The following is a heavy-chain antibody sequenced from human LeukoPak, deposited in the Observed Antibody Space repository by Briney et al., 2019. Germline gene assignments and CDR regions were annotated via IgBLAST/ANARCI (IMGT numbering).Heavy chain of an antibody. Sequence: ADPLSFTWTASDSSINSYNCSGIRKPPGRGLEWIGYFYYDGSTNYNPSLQSRVTLSVDTSNSTFYLRLSTVTAEATAVYYCARDPGSSGYWYFDLWGRGTLVTVSS. D-gene: IGHD6-19*01. CDR2: FYYDGST. V-gene: IGHV4-59*01. CDR1: DSSINSYN. J-gene: IGHJ2*01. CDR3: ARDPGSSGYWYFDL.